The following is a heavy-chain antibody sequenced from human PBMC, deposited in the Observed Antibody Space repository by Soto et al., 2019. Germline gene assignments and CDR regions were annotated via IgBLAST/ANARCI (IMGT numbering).Heavy chain of an antibody. CDR3: ARLDSSSSPYYYYMDV. CDR1: GGSFSGSY. D-gene: IGHD6-6*01. Sequence: SETLSLTCAVYGGSFSGSYWSWFRQPPGKGLEWIGEIYHSGSTNYNPSLKSRVTISVDTSKNQFSLKLSSVTAADTAVYYCARLDSSSSPYYYYMDVWGKGTTVTVSS. CDR2: IYHSGST. J-gene: IGHJ6*03. V-gene: IGHV4-34*01.